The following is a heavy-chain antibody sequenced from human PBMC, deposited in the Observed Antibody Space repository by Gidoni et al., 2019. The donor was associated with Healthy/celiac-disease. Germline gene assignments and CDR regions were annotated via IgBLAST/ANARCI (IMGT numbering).Heavy chain of an antibody. CDR2: IYTSGST. CDR3: ARMDYRVFDY. J-gene: IGHJ4*02. V-gene: IGHV4-4*07. Sequence: QPAGKGLEWIGRIYTSGSTNYNPSPKSRVTMSVDTSKNQFSLKLSSVTAADTAVYYCARMDYRVFDYWGQRTLVTVSS. D-gene: IGHD3-16*02.